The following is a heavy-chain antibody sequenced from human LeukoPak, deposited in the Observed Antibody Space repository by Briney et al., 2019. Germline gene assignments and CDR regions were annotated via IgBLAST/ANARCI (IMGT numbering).Heavy chain of an antibody. Sequence: PSGTLSLTCAVSGGSISSDNWWSWVRQPPGKGLEWIGEIHHSGSRNYNPSLKSRVIISVDKSKNQFSLKLNSVTVADTALYYCACKTTAAVGTFHYWGQGTLVTVSS. J-gene: IGHJ4*02. CDR1: GGSISSDNW. CDR3: ACKTTAAVGTFHY. V-gene: IGHV4-4*02. D-gene: IGHD6-13*01. CDR2: IHHSGSR.